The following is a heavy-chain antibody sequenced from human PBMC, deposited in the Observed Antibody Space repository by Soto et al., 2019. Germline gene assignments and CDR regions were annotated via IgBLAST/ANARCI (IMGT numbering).Heavy chain of an antibody. D-gene: IGHD6-6*01. V-gene: IGHV1-69*13. Sequence: SVKVSCKASGGTFSSYAISWVRQAPGQGLEWMGGIIPIFGTANYAQKFQGRVTITADESTSTAYMELSSLRSEDTAVYYCERDRRSIADLPNWFDPWGQGTLDTVSS. CDR2: IIPIFGTA. CDR3: ERDRRSIADLPNWFDP. J-gene: IGHJ5*02. CDR1: GGTFSSYA.